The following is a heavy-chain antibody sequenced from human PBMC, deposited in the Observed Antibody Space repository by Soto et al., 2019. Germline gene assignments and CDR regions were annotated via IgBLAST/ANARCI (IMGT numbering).Heavy chain of an antibody. D-gene: IGHD1-26*01. CDR3: AGIGEEVYYGMDV. CDR2: IYARGDT. CDR1: GGSMSSYY. J-gene: IGHJ6*02. V-gene: IGHV4-4*07. Sequence: PETLSLTCTVSGGSMSSYYGNWVRQPAGRGLEWIGRIYARGDTNYNPSLKSRVTMFVDRSTNEFSLRLTSVTAADAAVYYCAGIGEEVYYGMDVWGQGTTVTVSS.